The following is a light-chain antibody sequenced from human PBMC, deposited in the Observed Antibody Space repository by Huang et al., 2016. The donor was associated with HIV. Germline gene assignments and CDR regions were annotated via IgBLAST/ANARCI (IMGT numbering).Light chain of an antibody. J-gene: IGKJ4*01. Sequence: IVLTQSPATLSLSPGEKATLSCRASQSVSSNLACYQQRPGQAPSLLIYDASTRATGIPARCSGSGSGTDFTLTISSLDPEDFAVYYCQQRSKSLTFGGGTKVEIK. CDR3: QQRSKSLT. CDR2: DAS. V-gene: IGKV3-11*01. CDR1: QSVSSN.